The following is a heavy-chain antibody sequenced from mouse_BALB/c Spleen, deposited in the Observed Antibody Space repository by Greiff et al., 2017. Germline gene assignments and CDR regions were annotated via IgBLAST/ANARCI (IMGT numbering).Heavy chain of an antibody. J-gene: IGHJ4*01. CDR3: ARDRDYAMDY. D-gene: IGHD3-3*01. Sequence: EVMLVESGGGLVQPGGSLKLSCAASGFTFSSYTMSWVRQTPEKRLEWVAYISNGGGSTYYPDTVKGRFTISRDNAKNTLYLQMSSLKSEDTAMYYCARDRDYAMDYWGQGTSVTVSS. V-gene: IGHV5-12-2*01. CDR2: ISNGGGST. CDR1: GFTFSSYT.